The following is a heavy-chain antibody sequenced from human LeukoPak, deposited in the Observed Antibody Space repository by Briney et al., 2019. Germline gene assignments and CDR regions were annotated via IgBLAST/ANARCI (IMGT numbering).Heavy chain of an antibody. D-gene: IGHD5-24*01. CDR2: IYFSGTT. Sequence: SETLSLTCTVSGGPISSSSYYWGWIRQPPGKGLEWIGTIYFSGTTYYNPSLKSRVTISVDTSKNEFSLELRSVTAADTAFYYCASPGMASSIYWYFDLSGRGTLVTVSS. V-gene: IGHV4-39*01. J-gene: IGHJ2*01. CDR1: GGPISSSSYY. CDR3: ASPGMASSIYWYFDL.